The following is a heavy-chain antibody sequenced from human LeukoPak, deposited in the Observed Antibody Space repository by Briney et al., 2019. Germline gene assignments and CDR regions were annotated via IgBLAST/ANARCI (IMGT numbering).Heavy chain of an antibody. V-gene: IGHV4-34*01. CDR3: ARLMTTVTTFDFDY. CDR1: GGSFSGYY. J-gene: IGHJ4*02. Sequence: SETLSLTCAVYGGSFSGYYWSWIRQPPGKGLEWIGEINHSGSTNYNPSLKSRVTISVDTSKNQFSLKLSSVTAADTAVYYCARLMTTVTTFDFDYWGQGTLVTVSS. CDR2: INHSGST. D-gene: IGHD4-17*01.